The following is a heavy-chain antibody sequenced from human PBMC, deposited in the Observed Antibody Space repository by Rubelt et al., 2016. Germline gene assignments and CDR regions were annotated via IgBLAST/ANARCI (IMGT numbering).Heavy chain of an antibody. CDR2: ISAGNGNT. CDR3: ARYYYDSSGYVYFDY. D-gene: IGHD3-22*01. J-gene: IGHJ4*02. CDR1: GYTFTSYA. Sequence: QVQLVQSGAEVKKPGASVKVSCKASGYTFTSYAMHWVRQAPGQRLEWMGLISAGNGNTKYSQKFQGRVTITRDTSASTAYMELSSLRSEDTAVYYCARYYYDSSGYVYFDYWGQGTLVTVSS. V-gene: IGHV1-3*01.